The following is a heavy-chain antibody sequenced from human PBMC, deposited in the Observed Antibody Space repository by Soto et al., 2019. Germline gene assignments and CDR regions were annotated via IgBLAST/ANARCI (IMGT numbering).Heavy chain of an antibody. CDR1: GGTFSSYA. V-gene: IGHV1-69*13. D-gene: IGHD6-13*01. CDR2: IIPIFGTA. Sequence: SVKVSCKAPGGTFSSYAISWVRQAPGQGLEWMGGIIPIFGTANYAQKFQGRVTITADESTSTAYMELSSLRSEDTAVYYCARYEDTGYSSPIPPYGMDVWGQGTTVTVSS. CDR3: ARYEDTGYSSPIPPYGMDV. J-gene: IGHJ6*02.